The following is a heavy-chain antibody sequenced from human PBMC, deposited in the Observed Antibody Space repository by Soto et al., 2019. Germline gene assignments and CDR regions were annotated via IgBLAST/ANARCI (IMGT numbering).Heavy chain of an antibody. Sequence: PSETLSLTCTVSGGSISSSSYYWGWIRQPPGKGLEWIGSIYYSGSTYYNPSLKSRVTISVDTSKNQFSLKLSSVTAADTAVYYCARQVRGVTPYFDYWGQGTLVTVS. CDR1: GGSISSSSYY. D-gene: IGHD3-10*01. J-gene: IGHJ4*02. CDR3: ARQVRGVTPYFDY. CDR2: IYYSGST. V-gene: IGHV4-39*01.